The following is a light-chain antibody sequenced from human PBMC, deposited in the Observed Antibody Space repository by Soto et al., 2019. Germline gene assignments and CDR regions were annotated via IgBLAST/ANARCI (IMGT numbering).Light chain of an antibody. CDR3: QAYDYSLTASV. V-gene: IGLV1-40*01. J-gene: IGLJ3*02. CDR2: GNR. Sequence: QSVLTQPPSVSGAPGQRVTIPCTGTSSNLGAGYDVHWYQQLPGTAPKLVIYGNRNRPSGVPERFSGSKSGISASLAITGLQAEDEGDYYCQAYDYSLTASVFGGGTKLTVL. CDR1: SSNLGAGYD.